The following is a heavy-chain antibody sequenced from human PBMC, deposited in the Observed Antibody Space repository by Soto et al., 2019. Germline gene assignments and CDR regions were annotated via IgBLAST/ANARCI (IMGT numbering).Heavy chain of an antibody. J-gene: IGHJ3*02. CDR1: GGSISSGGYS. Sequence: PSETLSLTCAVSGGSISSGGYSWSWIRQPPGKGLEWIGYIYHSGSTYYNPSLKSRVTISVDRSKNQFSLKLSSVTAADTAVYYCARDRLPDSGYNDGFDIWGQGTMVTVSS. V-gene: IGHV4-30-2*01. CDR2: IYHSGST. CDR3: ARDRLPDSGYNDGFDI. D-gene: IGHD3-22*01.